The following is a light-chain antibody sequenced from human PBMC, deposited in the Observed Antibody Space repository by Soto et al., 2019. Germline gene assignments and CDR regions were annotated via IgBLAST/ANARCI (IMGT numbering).Light chain of an antibody. V-gene: IGLV2-14*01. CDR1: SSDVGGYNY. J-gene: IGLJ2*01. CDR2: EVS. Sequence: QSALTQPASVSGSPGHSITISCTGSSSDVGGYNYVSWYQQHPGKAPKLMIYEVSNRPSGISNRFSGSKSGNTASLTLSGLQAEDEADYYCSSYTSSSTLVFGGGTKLTVL. CDR3: SSYTSSSTLV.